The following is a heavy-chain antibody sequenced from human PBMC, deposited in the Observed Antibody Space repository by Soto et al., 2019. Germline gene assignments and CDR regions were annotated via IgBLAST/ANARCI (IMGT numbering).Heavy chain of an antibody. Sequence: SETLSLTCSVSGDSIRSSSYAWGWIRQPPGKGLEWIGSVSSHGTTYFNPSVRSRVTMSVDTSRNQYSMTLTFVTVADTAVYYCARESLDDSPWGPGTLVTVSS. CDR3: ARESLDDSP. V-gene: IGHV4-39*02. CDR1: GDSIRSSSYA. D-gene: IGHD1-1*01. CDR2: VSSHGTT. J-gene: IGHJ4*02.